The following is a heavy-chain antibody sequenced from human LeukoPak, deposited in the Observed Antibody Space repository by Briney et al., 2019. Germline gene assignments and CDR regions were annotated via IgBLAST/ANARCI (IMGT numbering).Heavy chain of an antibody. CDR2: FDPEDGET. J-gene: IGHJ3*02. CDR3: ATDLTLRSNAFDI. D-gene: IGHD1-14*01. CDR1: GYTLTELS. V-gene: IGHV1-24*01. Sequence: SVKVSCKVSGYTLTELSMHWVRQAPGKGLEWMGGFDPEDGETIYAQKFQGRVTMTEDTSTDTAYMELSSLRSEDTAVYYCATDLTLRSNAFDIWGQGTMVTVSS.